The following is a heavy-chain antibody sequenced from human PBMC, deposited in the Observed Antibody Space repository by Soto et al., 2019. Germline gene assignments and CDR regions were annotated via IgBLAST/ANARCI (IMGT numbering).Heavy chain of an antibody. CDR2: ISGSGGST. V-gene: IGHV3-23*01. CDR3: AKDREGGITSFGVVIHHNGMDV. D-gene: IGHD3-3*01. Sequence: EVQLLESGGGLVQPGGSLRLSCAASGFTFSSYAMSWVRQAPGNGLEWVSAISGSGGSTYYADSVKGRFTISRDNSKNTLYLQMNSLRAEDTAVYYCAKDREGGITSFGVVIHHNGMDVWGQGTTVTVSS. J-gene: IGHJ6*02. CDR1: GFTFSSYA.